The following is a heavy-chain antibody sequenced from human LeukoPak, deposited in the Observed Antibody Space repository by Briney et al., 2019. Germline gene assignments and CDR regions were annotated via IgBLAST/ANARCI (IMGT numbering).Heavy chain of an antibody. V-gene: IGHV3-30-3*01. CDR3: ARGPPELYCGGDCSHYFDY. CDR1: GFTFSHYA. Sequence: GGSLRLSCSASGFTFSHYAMNWVREAPGNRLEGVGGIPYDGIKRYYADSVKGRFTFSRDNSNKKLYLQMNSLRAEDTAVYYCARGPPELYCGGDCSHYFDYWDQGTLVTVSS. J-gene: IGHJ4*02. D-gene: IGHD2-21*02. CDR2: IPYDGIKR.